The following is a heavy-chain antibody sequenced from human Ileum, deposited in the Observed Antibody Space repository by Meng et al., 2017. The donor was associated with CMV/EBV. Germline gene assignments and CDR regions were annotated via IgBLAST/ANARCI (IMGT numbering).Heavy chain of an antibody. CDR3: ARDDYYGTYIARGGFDY. D-gene: IGHD3-10*01. J-gene: IGHJ4*02. CDR1: GGSITNFY. Sequence: QVQLQESGPGLVKPSETLALTCTVSGGSITNFYWSWIRQSAGKGLEWLGHIHNSGTTNYNPSLKSRLTMSLDASKNQLSLNLRSVTAADTAVYFCARDDYYGTYIARGGFDYWGRGTLVTASS. CDR2: IHNSGTT. V-gene: IGHV4-4*07.